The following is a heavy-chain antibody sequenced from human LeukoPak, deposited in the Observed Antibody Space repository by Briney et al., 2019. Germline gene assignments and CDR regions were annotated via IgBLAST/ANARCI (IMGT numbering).Heavy chain of an antibody. Sequence: SETLSLTCTVSGGSISSSSHYWGWIRQPPGKGLEWIGNIYYSGSTYYKPSLRSRVTISVDTSKNQFSLKLSSVTAADTAVYYCARDSGVAAVKVGAYIFDYWGQGTLVTVSS. D-gene: IGHD1-26*01. J-gene: IGHJ4*02. V-gene: IGHV4-39*07. CDR2: IYYSGST. CDR3: ARDSGVAAVKVGAYIFDY. CDR1: GGSISSSSHY.